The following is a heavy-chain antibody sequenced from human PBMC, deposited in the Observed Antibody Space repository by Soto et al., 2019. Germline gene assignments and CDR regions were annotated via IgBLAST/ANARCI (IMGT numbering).Heavy chain of an antibody. D-gene: IGHD3-10*01. CDR2: INAGNGNT. CDR3: AREFGIDQSAFDI. V-gene: IGHV1-3*01. CDR1: GGSFISYS. J-gene: IGHJ3*02. Sequence: ASVKVSCKASGGSFISYSFTWVRQAPGQRLEWMGWINAGNGNTKYSQKFQGRVTITRDTSASTAYMELSSLRSEDTAVYYCAREFGIDQSAFDIWGQGTMVTVSS.